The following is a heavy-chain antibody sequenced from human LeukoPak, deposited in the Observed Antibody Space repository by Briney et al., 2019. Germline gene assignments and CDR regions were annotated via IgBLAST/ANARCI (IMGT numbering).Heavy chain of an antibody. V-gene: IGHV4-30-2*01. CDR2: IYHSGST. CDR1: GGSISSGGYS. J-gene: IGHJ4*02. CDR3: ARDTYYDILTGDFDY. D-gene: IGHD3-9*01. Sequence: SQTLSLTCAVSGGSISSGGYSWSWIRQPPGKGLEWIGYIYHSGSTYYNPSLKSRVTISVDRSKNQFSLKLSSVTAADTAVYYCARDTYYDILTGDFDYWGQGTLVTVSS.